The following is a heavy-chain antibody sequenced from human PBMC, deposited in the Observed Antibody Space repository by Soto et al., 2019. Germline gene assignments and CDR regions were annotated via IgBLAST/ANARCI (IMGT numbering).Heavy chain of an antibody. Sequence: EVQLVESGGGLVQPGGSRRLSCAASGFTFSSSWMHWVRQGPGKGLVWVSRINSGATTTNYADSVKGRFTIPRDNAKNTLYLQMDSLTAEDTAVYYCARGPSGWFGYDYWGQGTLVTVSS. V-gene: IGHV3-74*01. J-gene: IGHJ4*02. CDR1: GFTFSSSW. D-gene: IGHD6-19*01. CDR3: ARGPSGWFGYDY. CDR2: INSGATTT.